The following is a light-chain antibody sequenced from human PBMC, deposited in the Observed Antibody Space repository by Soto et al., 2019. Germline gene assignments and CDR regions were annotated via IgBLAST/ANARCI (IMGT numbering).Light chain of an antibody. CDR3: QQYFTSPWT. J-gene: IGKJ1*01. V-gene: IGKV4-1*01. Sequence: DIVMTQSPDSLAVSLGERATFNCKSSQSILDRSKNKYYLAWYQQKSGQPPKLLIYWASLRESGVPDRVTGSGSGTDFTLNISSLQAEDVAVYYCQQYFTSPWTFGQGTKVEI. CDR1: QSILDRSKNKYY. CDR2: WAS.